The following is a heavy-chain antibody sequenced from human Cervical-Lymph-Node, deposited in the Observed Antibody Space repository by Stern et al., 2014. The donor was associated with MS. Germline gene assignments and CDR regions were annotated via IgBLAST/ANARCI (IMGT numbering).Heavy chain of an antibody. CDR3: ARGHDYGFEY. D-gene: IGHD4-17*01. CDR2: IISNNGAA. J-gene: IGHJ4*02. Sequence: QVQLVQSGAEVREPGASVKVSCKVSGYTFTVYNMHWVRQAPGQGLEWMGRIISNNGAANYARSFQGRVTMTRDTSISTAYMELSRLRSDDTAVYYCARGHDYGFEYWGQGTPVTVSS. V-gene: IGHV1-2*06. CDR1: GYTFTVYN.